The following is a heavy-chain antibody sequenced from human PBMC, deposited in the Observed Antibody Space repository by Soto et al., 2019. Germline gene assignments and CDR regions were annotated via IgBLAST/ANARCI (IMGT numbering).Heavy chain of an antibody. CDR2: ISYDGSNK. CDR1: GFTFSRYG. D-gene: IGHD6-13*01. V-gene: IGHV3-30*03. J-gene: IGHJ4*02. Sequence: QVQLVESGGGVVQPGRSLRLSCAASGFTFSRYGMHWVRQAPGKGLEWVAVISYDGSNKYYADSVKGRFTISRDNSKNTMDLQMKSLRAEDTAVYYCAIDEAAAGPGCLDYWGQGTLVTVSS. CDR3: AIDEAAAGPGCLDY.